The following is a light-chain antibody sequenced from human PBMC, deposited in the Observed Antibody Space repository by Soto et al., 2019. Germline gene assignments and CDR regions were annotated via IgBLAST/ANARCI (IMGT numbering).Light chain of an antibody. CDR2: EVS. Sequence: QSVLTQPPSASGSPGQSVTISCTGTSSDVGGYNYVSWYQQHPGKAPKLMIYEVSKRPSGVPDRFSGSKSGNTASLTVSGLQAEDEADYYCSSYAGSNNRKVVFGGGTKLTVL. V-gene: IGLV2-8*01. J-gene: IGLJ2*01. CDR3: SSYAGSNNRKVV. CDR1: SSDVGGYNY.